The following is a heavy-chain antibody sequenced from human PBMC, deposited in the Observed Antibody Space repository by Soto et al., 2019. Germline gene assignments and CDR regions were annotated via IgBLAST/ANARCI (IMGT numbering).Heavy chain of an antibody. CDR3: AKARYYDSTGYLYYFDY. Sequence: GGSLRLSCAASGFTFSNYAMSWVRQAPGKGLEWVSSITGSGDYTYYADSVKGRFTISRDNSKNTLDLQMNSLRAEDTAVYYCAKARYYDSTGYLYYFDYWGQGTLVTVSS. J-gene: IGHJ4*02. CDR2: ITGSGDYT. CDR1: GFTFSNYA. D-gene: IGHD3-22*01. V-gene: IGHV3-23*01.